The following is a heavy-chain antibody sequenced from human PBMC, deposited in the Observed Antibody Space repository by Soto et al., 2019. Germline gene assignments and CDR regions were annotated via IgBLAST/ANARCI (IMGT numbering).Heavy chain of an antibody. Sequence: ESGGDFVQPGGSRRLSCVASGFILSSYWMSWVRQAPGKGLEWVANIKPDGSGKHYVDSVKGRFTISRDNAKNTLYLQMNSLRAEDTAVYYCASNIFYDFWSGYYAFDIWGRGTMVTVSS. CDR3: ASNIFYDFWSGYYAFDI. V-gene: IGHV3-7*01. CDR1: GFILSSYW. J-gene: IGHJ3*02. CDR2: IKPDGSGK. D-gene: IGHD3-3*01.